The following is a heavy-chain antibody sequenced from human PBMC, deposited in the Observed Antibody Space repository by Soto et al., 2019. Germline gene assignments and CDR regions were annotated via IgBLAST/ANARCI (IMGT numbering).Heavy chain of an antibody. CDR1: GYSFISYD. CDR3: ASGLRYSSGAY. D-gene: IGHD6-19*01. CDR2: VNPNSGNT. J-gene: IGHJ4*02. Sequence: QVQLVQSGAEVKKPGASVKGSCKASGYSFISYDINWVRQATGQGLEWMGWVNPNSGNTGYAQKFQGRVTMTRNSSISTVYLELSSLRSEDTAMYYCASGLRYSSGAYWGQGTLVTV. V-gene: IGHV1-8*01.